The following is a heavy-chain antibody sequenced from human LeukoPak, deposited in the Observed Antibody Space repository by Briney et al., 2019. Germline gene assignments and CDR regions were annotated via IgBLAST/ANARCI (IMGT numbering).Heavy chain of an antibody. J-gene: IGHJ4*02. V-gene: IGHV1-8*02. CDR2: MNTNSGNT. Sequence: ASVKLSCKASGYTFTSYDINWVRQATGQGLEWMGWMNTNSGNTGYPQKFQGRVTMTRNTFIRTAYMELSTLRSEDTAVYYWARGYGDDDYWGQGTLVTVSS. CDR1: GYTFTSYD. D-gene: IGHD4-17*01. CDR3: ARGYGDDDY.